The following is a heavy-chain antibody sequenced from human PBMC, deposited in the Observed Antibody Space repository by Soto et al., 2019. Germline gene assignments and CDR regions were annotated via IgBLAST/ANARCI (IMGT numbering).Heavy chain of an antibody. D-gene: IGHD6-13*01. V-gene: IGHV1-8*01. J-gene: IGHJ6*02. Sequence: ASVKVSFKASGYTFTSYYINWVRQATGQGLEWMGWMNPNSGNTGYAQKFQGRVTMTRNTSISTAYMELSSLRSEDTAVYYCAWYSSSWGENYYYYGMDVWGQGTTVTVSS. CDR1: GYTFTSYY. CDR3: AWYSSSWGENYYYYGMDV. CDR2: MNPNSGNT.